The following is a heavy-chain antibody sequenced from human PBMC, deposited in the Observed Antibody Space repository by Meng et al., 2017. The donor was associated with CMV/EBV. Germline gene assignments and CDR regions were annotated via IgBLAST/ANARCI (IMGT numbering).Heavy chain of an antibody. J-gene: IGHJ3*02. CDR2: IFYNGNS. CDR1: GGSIITNDYD. Sequence: QPTLQESGPGLVKPSETLSLPSTVPGGSIITNDYDWGWIRQPPGKGLEWIGSIFYNGNSYYNPSLQSRVTISVDTSKNQFSLKLNSVSAADTALYFCARGGGLRRKDAFDIWGQRTMVTVSS. D-gene: IGHD4-17*01. V-gene: IGHV4-39*07. CDR3: ARGGGLRRKDAFDI.